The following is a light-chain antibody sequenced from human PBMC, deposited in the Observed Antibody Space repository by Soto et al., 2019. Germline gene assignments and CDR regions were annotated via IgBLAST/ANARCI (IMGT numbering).Light chain of an antibody. V-gene: IGKV3-15*01. CDR2: GAS. J-gene: IGKJ5*01. CDR3: QQYNNWLPT. Sequence: EIVMTQSPATLSVPPEERATLSCRASQSVSSNLAWSQQKPGQAPRLLIYGASTRAIGIPARFSGSGSGTEFTLTISSLQSEDFVVYYCQQYNNWLPTFGQGTRLEIK. CDR1: QSVSSN.